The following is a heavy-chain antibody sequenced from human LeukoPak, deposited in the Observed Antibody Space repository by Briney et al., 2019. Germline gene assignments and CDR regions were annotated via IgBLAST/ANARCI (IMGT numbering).Heavy chain of an antibody. Sequence: SETLSLTCTVSGGSISSYYWSWIRQPPGKGLEWIGYIYYSGSTNYNPSLKSRVTISVDKSKNQFSLKLSSVTAADTAVYYCARVSSSPGRDFDYWGQGTLVTVSS. V-gene: IGHV4-59*12. CDR1: GGSISSYY. CDR2: IYYSGST. J-gene: IGHJ4*02. D-gene: IGHD6-6*01. CDR3: ARVSSSPGRDFDY.